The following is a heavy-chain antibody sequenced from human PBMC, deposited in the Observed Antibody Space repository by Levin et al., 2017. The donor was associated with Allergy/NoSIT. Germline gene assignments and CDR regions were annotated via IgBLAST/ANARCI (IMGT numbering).Heavy chain of an antibody. CDR3: AKDIYYYDSSGYLN. J-gene: IGHJ4*02. CDR2: ISWNSGSI. Sequence: GGSLRLSCAASGFTFDDYAMHWVRQAPGKGLEWVSGISWNSGSIGYADSVKGRFTISRDNAKNSLYLQMNSLRAEDTALYYCAKDIYYYDSSGYLNWGQGTLVTVSS. V-gene: IGHV3-9*01. CDR1: GFTFDDYA. D-gene: IGHD3-22*01.